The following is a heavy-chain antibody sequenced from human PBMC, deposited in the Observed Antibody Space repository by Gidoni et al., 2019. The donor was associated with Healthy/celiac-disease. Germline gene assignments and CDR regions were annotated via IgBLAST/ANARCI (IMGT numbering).Heavy chain of an antibody. J-gene: IGHJ4*02. CDR1: GFTFSSYG. D-gene: IGHD1-1*01. CDR3: AKDRNGIFDY. CDR2: ISYDGSKT. V-gene: IGHV3-30*18. Sequence: VQLVESGGGVVQPGRSLRLSCAASGFTFSSYGRHWFRQVPGKGLEWGSVISYDGSKTYYADSVKGRFTFSRDNSKNTLFLQMNSLRAEDTAVYYCAKDRNGIFDYWGQGILVTVSS.